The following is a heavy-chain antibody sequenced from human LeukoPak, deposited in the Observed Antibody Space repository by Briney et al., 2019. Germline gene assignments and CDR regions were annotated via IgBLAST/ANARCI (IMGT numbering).Heavy chain of an antibody. CDR3: ATFLDSSGYYWGGY. D-gene: IGHD3-22*01. V-gene: IGHV4-59*01. CDR1: GGSISTYY. CDR2: IYYRGST. Sequence: SETLSLTCTVSGGSISTYYWSWIRQPPGKGLEWIGYIYYRGSTNYNPSLKSRVTISVDTSKNQFSLKLGSVTAADTAVYYCATFLDSSGYYWGGYWGQGTLVTVSS. J-gene: IGHJ4*02.